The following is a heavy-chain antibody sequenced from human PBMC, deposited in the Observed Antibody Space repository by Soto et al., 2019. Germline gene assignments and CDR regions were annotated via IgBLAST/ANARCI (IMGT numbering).Heavy chain of an antibody. CDR2: IYYSGST. V-gene: IGHV4-39*01. D-gene: IGHD2-15*01. CDR1: GGSISSSSYY. Sequence: ASETMSLTCTVSGGSISSSSYYWGWIRQPPGKGLEWIGSIYYSGSTYYNPSLKSRVTISVDTSKNQFSLKLSSVTAADTAVYYCARSQRRSGGSCLTVWGQGTLVTVSS. CDR3: ARSQRRSGGSCLTV. J-gene: IGHJ4*02.